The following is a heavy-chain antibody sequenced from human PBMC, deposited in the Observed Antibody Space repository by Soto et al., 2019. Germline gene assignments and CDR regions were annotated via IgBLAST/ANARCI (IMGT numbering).Heavy chain of an antibody. CDR1: GYTFTSYD. J-gene: IGHJ6*02. CDR2: MNPNSGNT. V-gene: IGHV1-8*01. CDR3: ARRTYCSTTGCLYYYKSGMVV. D-gene: IGHD2-2*01. Sequence: ASVKVSCKASGYTFTSYDINWVRQATGQGLEWMGWMNPNSGNTGYAQKFQGRVTMTRNTSISTAYMELSSLRSEDTAVYYCARRTYCSTTGCLYYYKSGMVVRDQGASLTV.